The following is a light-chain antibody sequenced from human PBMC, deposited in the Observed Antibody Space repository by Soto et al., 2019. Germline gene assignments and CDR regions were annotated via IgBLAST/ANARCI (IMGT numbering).Light chain of an antibody. CDR2: GAS. J-gene: IGKJ4*01. Sequence: EIVMTQSPVTLSVSPGERATLSCRASQSVRSTYLAWYQQKPGQAPRLLIYGASTRATGIPARFSGSGSGTEFTLTISSLQSEDFAVYYCQQYNNWPGAFGGGTKV. CDR1: QSVRSTY. CDR3: QQYNNWPGA. V-gene: IGKV3-15*01.